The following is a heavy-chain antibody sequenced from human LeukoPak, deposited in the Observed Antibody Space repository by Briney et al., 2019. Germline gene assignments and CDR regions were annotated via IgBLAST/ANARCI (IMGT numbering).Heavy chain of an antibody. D-gene: IGHD6-13*01. V-gene: IGHV3-53*01. CDR3: ATTAAGNWGGFDY. CDR2: IYSGGST. Sequence: PGGSLRLSCAASGFTFSSYAMTWVRQAPGEGLEWDSVIYSGGSTYYADSVKGRFTISRDSSKSTLYLQMNSLRAEDTAVYYCATTAAGNWGGFDYWGQGTLVTVSS. CDR1: GFTFSSYA. J-gene: IGHJ4*02.